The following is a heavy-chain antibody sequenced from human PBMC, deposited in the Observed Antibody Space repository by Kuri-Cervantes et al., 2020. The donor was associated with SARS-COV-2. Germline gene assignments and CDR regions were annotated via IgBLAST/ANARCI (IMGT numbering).Heavy chain of an antibody. CDR3: ARGLAAVGYSYAH. V-gene: IGHV1-18*01. D-gene: IGHD5-18*01. Sequence: ASVKVSCKASGYTFTSYGISWVRQAPGQGLEWMGWISAYNGNTNYAQKLQGRVTMTTDTSTSTVYMELSSLRSEDTAVYYCARGLAAVGYSYAHWGQGTLVTVSS. CDR2: ISAYNGNT. J-gene: IGHJ4*02. CDR1: GYTFTSYG.